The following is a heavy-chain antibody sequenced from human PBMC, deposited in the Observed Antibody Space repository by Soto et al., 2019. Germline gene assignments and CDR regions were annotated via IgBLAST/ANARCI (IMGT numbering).Heavy chain of an antibody. D-gene: IGHD2-15*01. J-gene: IGHJ4*02. V-gene: IGHV3-33*01. Sequence: GGSLRLSCAASGFTFSSYGMHWVRQAPGKGLEWVAVIWYDGSNKYYADSVKGRFTISRDNSKNTLYLQMNSLRAEDTAVYYCARDFGGEMPDYWGQGTLVTVSS. CDR2: IWYDGSNK. CDR3: ARDFGGEMPDY. CDR1: GFTFSSYG.